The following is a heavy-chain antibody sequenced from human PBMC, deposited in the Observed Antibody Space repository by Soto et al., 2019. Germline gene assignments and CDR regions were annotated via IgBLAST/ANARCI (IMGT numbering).Heavy chain of an antibody. J-gene: IGHJ4*02. CDR2: IYYSGST. CDR3: AKDTFYRGTGTYHNFYYFGS. D-gene: IGHD3-10*01. V-gene: IGHV4-30-4*08. Sequence: SETLSLTCTVSGGSISTGGYYWNWIRQHPGKGLEWIGYIYYSGSTYYNPSLKSRVTISVDTSKNQFSLRLRSVTAADTAVYYCAKDTFYRGTGTYHNFYYFGSWGQGTPVTVSS. CDR1: GGSISTGGYY.